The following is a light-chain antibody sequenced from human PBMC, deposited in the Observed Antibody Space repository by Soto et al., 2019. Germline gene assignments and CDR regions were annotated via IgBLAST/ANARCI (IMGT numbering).Light chain of an antibody. CDR1: SSDVGGYNY. CDR3: TSYTTSSTVV. Sequence: QAVVTQPASVSGSPGQSITISCTGTSSDVGGYNYVSWYQHHPGKAPKLIIYDVSHRPSGVSNRFSGSKSGNTASLAISGLQAEDEAHYYCTSYTTSSTVVFGGGTKLTVL. J-gene: IGLJ3*02. CDR2: DVS. V-gene: IGLV2-14*03.